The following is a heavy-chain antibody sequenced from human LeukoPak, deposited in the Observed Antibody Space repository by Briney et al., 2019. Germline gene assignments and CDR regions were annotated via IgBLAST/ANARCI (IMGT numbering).Heavy chain of an antibody. J-gene: IGHJ6*02. V-gene: IGHV4-34*01. CDR1: GGSFSGYY. CDR2: INHSGST. Sequence: SETLSLTCAVYGGSFSGYYWSWVRQPPGKGLEWVGEINHSGSTNYNPSLKSRVTISVDTSKNQFSLKLSSVTAADTAVYYCARARYYYYGMDVWGQGTTVTVSS. CDR3: ARARYYYYGMDV.